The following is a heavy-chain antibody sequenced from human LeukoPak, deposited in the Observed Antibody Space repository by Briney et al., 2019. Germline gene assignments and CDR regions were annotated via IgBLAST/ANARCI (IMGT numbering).Heavy chain of an antibody. V-gene: IGHV3-21*01. D-gene: IGHD3-10*01. Sequence: GGSLRLSCAASGFTFSSYRMTWVRQAPGTGLEWVSSISSSSSYIYYADSVKGRFTISRDNAKNSLYLQMNSLRAEDTAVYYCARDHELHHLDYWGQGTLVTVSS. CDR2: ISSSSSYI. CDR1: GFTFSSYR. J-gene: IGHJ4*02. CDR3: ARDHELHHLDY.